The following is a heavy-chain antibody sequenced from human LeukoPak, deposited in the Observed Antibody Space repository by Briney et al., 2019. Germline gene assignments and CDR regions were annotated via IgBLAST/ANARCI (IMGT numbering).Heavy chain of an antibody. J-gene: IGHJ6*02. CDR1: GFTFSSYA. V-gene: IGHV3-23*01. CDR3: AKAGWYDYYYGMDV. D-gene: IGHD6-19*01. CDR2: ISGSGGST. Sequence: GGSLRLSCAASGFTFSSYAMSWVRQAPGKGLEWVSAISGSGGSTYYADSVKGRFTISRDNSKNTLDLQMNSLRAEGTAVYYCAKAGWYDYYYGMDVWGQGTTVTVSS.